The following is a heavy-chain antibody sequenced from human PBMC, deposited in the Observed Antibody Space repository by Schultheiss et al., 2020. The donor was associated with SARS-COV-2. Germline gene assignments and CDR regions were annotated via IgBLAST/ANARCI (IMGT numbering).Heavy chain of an antibody. CDR2: INHSGST. V-gene: IGHV4-34*01. D-gene: IGHD6-6*01. Sequence: SQTLSLTCAVYGGSFSGYYWSWIRQPPGKGLEWIGEINHSGSTNYNPSLKSRVTISVDTSKNQFSLKLSSVTAADTAVYYCARDWEQLALDYWGQGTLVTVSS. CDR3: ARDWEQLALDY. CDR1: GGSFSGYY. J-gene: IGHJ4*02.